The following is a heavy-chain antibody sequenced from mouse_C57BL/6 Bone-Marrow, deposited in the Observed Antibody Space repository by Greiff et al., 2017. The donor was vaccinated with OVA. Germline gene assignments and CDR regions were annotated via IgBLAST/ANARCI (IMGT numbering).Heavy chain of an antibody. CDR1: GYTFTSYW. CDR2: IHPNSGST. J-gene: IGHJ3*01. CDR3: ARGGYYGSSVVFAY. Sequence: QVQLQQPGAELVKPGASVKLSCKASGYTFTSYWMHWVKQRPGQGLEWIGMIHPNSGSTNYKEKFKSKATLTVDKSSSTAYMQLSSLTSEDSAVYYCARGGYYGSSVVFAYWGQGTLVTVSA. D-gene: IGHD1-1*01. V-gene: IGHV1-64*01.